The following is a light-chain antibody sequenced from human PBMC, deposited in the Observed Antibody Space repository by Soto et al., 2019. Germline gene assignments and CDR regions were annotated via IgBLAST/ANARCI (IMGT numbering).Light chain of an antibody. CDR1: SSNIGRNY. V-gene: IGLV1-47*01. Sequence: QSVLSQPPSASGTPGQRVTISCSGSSSNIGRNYVYWYQQVPGTAPKLLIFRNNQWPSGVPDRFSGSKSGTSASLAISGLRSEDEDDYFCAAWDYSLSGYWVFGGGTKLTVL. J-gene: IGLJ3*02. CDR3: AAWDYSLSGYWV. CDR2: RNN.